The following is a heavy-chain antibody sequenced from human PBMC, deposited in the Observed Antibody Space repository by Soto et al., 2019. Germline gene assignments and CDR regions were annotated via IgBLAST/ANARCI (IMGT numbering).Heavy chain of an antibody. Sequence: ASVKVSCKASGYKFTTYGISWVRQAPGQGLEWMGWINTYDGNAKYAQKLQGRVTMNTDTSTSIVYMELGSLTSDDTAVYYCARDWDXDFGSRTYYNRYYYGMDVWGQGTTVTVSS. CDR1: GYKFTTYG. D-gene: IGHD3-10*01. CDR2: INTYDGNA. V-gene: IGHV1-18*04. J-gene: IGHJ6*02. CDR3: ARDWDXDFGSRTYYNRYYYGMDV.